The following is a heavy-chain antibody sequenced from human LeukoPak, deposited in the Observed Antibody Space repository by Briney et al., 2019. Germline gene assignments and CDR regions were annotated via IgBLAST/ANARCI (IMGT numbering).Heavy chain of an antibody. D-gene: IGHD2-21*02. CDR2: IYYTGST. Sequence: PSETLSLTCTVSGGSINTYYGGWIRQPPGRGLQWIGHIYYTGSTSYNPSLKSRAIISADTSKNQFSLKVTSVTAADTAVYYCARASDSGDWHLGYWGQGTLVTVSS. V-gene: IGHV4-59*01. CDR3: ARASDSGDWHLGY. CDR1: GGSINTYY. J-gene: IGHJ4*02.